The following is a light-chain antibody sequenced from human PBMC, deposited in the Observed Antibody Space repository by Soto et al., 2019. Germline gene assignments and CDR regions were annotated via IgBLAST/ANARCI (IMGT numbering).Light chain of an antibody. Sequence: EIVLTQSPGTLSLSPGERATLSCRASQSVSSSYLAWYQQKPGQAPRLLIYGASSRATGIPDRFSGSGSGTNLTVTTITLEPADLTGYDCQQYGSSPGTFGHGTKVEI. V-gene: IGKV3-20*01. CDR1: QSVSSSY. CDR3: QQYGSSPGT. J-gene: IGKJ1*01. CDR2: GAS.